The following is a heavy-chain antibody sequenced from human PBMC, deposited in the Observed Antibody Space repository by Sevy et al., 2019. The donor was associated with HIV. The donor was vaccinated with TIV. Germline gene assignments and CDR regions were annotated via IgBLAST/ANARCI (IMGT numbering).Heavy chain of an antibody. V-gene: IGHV1-18*01. CDR2: ISAYNGNT. CDR3: ARDPRRDIIVVIAATPHGWFDP. Sequence: ASVKVSCKASGYTFNSYGISWVRQAPGRGLEWMGWISAYNGNTNYAQKLQGRVTMTTDTSTSTVYMELRSLRSDDTAVYYCARDPRRDIIVVIAATPHGWFDPWGQGTLVTVSS. CDR1: GYTFNSYG. D-gene: IGHD2-15*01. J-gene: IGHJ5*02.